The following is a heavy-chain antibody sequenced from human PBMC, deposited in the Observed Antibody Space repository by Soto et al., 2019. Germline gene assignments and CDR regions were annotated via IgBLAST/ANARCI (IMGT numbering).Heavy chain of an antibody. CDR2: IDPSDSYT. J-gene: IGHJ5*02. Sequence: GESLKISCKGSGYSFTSYWISWVRQMPGKGLEWMGRIDPSDSYTNYSPSFQGHVTISADKSTSTAYLQWSSLKASDTAMYYCARHGGGCSGGSCTLGWFDPWGQGTLVTVSS. D-gene: IGHD2-15*01. V-gene: IGHV5-10-1*01. CDR1: GYSFTSYW. CDR3: ARHGGGCSGGSCTLGWFDP.